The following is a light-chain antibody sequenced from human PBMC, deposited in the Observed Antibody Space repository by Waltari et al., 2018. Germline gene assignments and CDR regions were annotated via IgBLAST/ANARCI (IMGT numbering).Light chain of an antibody. Sequence: DIRMTQSPSTLSASVGDRVPMTCRASQRIDSWLAWYQQKPGKALRVIIYKSSSLDNGVPSRFSGSGFGTEFTLTIDNLQPDDFATYYCQQYHSDLLSFGGGTRVEIK. J-gene: IGKJ4*01. CDR3: QQYHSDLLS. CDR2: KSS. CDR1: QRIDSW. V-gene: IGKV1-5*03.